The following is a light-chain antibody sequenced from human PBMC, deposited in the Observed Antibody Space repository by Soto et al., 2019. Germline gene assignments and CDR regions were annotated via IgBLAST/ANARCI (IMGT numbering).Light chain of an antibody. CDR3: CSYAGSSTWV. J-gene: IGLJ3*02. CDR1: SSDVGSYNL. V-gene: IGLV2-23*01. Sequence: QSALTQPASVSGSPGQSITISCTRTSSDVGSYNLVSWYQQHPGTAPKLMIYEDNKRASGVSNRFSGSTSGITASLTISVLQAEDEADYYCCSYAGSSTWVFGGGTKLTVL. CDR2: EDN.